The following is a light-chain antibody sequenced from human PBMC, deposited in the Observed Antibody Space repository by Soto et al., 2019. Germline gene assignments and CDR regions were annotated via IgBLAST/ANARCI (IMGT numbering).Light chain of an antibody. V-gene: IGLV2-8*01. J-gene: IGLJ1*01. Sequence: ALTQPPSASGSPGHSVTISCTGTSSDVGGYNYVSWYQQHPGKAPKVIIYEVSKRPSGVPDRFSGSKSGSTASLTVSGLQAEDEADYYCSSYAGSNNYVFGTGTKVTVL. CDR3: SSYAGSNNYV. CDR2: EVS. CDR1: SSDVGGYNY.